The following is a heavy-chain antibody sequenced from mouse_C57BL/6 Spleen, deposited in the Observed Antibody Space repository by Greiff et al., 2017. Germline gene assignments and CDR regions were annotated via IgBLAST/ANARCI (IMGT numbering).Heavy chain of an antibody. CDR2: IYPGDGDT. CDR3: ARDYYGSSRYFDY. CDR1: GYAFSSSW. Sequence: VKLQQSGPELVKPGASVKISCKASGYAFSSSWMNWVKQRPGKGLEWIGRIYPGDGDTNYNGKFKGKATLTADKSSSTAYMQLSSLTSEDSAVYFCARDYYGSSRYFDYWGQGTTLTVSS. D-gene: IGHD1-1*01. V-gene: IGHV1-82*01. J-gene: IGHJ2*01.